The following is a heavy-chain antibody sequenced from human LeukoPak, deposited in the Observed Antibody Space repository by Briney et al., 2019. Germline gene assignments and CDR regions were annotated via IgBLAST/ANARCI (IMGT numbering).Heavy chain of an antibody. J-gene: IGHJ4*02. V-gene: IGHV3-30-3*01. Sequence: GGSLRLSCAASGFTFSSYAMHWVRQAPGKGLEWVAVISYDGSNKYYADSVKGRFTISRDNSKNTLYLQMNSLRAEDTAVYYCAREVERGYSYGFDYWGQGTLVTVSS. D-gene: IGHD5-18*01. CDR1: GFTFSSYA. CDR2: ISYDGSNK. CDR3: AREVERGYSYGFDY.